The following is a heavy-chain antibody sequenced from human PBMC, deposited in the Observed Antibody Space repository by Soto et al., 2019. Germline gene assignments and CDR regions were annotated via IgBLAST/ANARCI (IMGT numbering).Heavy chain of an antibody. CDR3: ARAPAYSVKRITLVRGVTFYGMDV. Sequence: PGGSLRLSCAVSGFTFSSYAMNWVRQAPGKGLEGVAGISFDGSNKYYADSVKGRFTVSRDNSKNALYLQMNSLRAEDTAVYYCARAPAYSVKRITLVRGVTFYGMDVWGQGTTVTVSS. V-gene: IGHV3-30-3*01. CDR1: GFTFSSYA. J-gene: IGHJ6*02. D-gene: IGHD3-10*01. CDR2: ISFDGSNK.